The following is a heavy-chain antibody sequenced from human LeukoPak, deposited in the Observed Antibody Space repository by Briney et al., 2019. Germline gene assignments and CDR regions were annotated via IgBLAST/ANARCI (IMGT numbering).Heavy chain of an antibody. CDR1: GFTFSNYA. D-gene: IGHD3-10*01. CDR2: ISDDGSRQ. V-gene: IGHV3-30-3*01. Sequence: SGRSLRLSCAATGFTFSNYAIHCGRQAPGKGLEWVAFISDDGSRQHYADSVKGRFTISRDNSKNTLNLQMNSLRAEDTAVYYCVKDRTGTYTLDYWGQGTLVTVSS. J-gene: IGHJ4*02. CDR3: VKDRTGTYTLDY.